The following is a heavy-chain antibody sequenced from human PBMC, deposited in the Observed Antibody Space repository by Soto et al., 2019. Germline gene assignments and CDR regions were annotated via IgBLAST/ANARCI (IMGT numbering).Heavy chain of an antibody. CDR2: ISYDGSNQ. D-gene: IGHD2-15*01. CDR3: AKGGYAGGCYGGGHFDY. V-gene: IGHV3-30*18. J-gene: IGHJ4*02. CDR1: GFTFSTYT. Sequence: QVQLVESGGGVVQPGRSLRLSCAASGFTFSTYTMHWVRQAPGKGLEWVALISYDGSNQYYADSVRGRFTISRDNSKNTVFLQMSSMRSEDTATYDCAKGGYAGGCYGGGHFDYWGQGTLVTVSS.